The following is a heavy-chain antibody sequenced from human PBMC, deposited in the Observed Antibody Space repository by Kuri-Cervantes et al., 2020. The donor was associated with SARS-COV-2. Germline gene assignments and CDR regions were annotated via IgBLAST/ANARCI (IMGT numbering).Heavy chain of an antibody. CDR2: FDPEDGET. CDR3: ATRDYKEYYFDY. J-gene: IGHJ4*02. CDR1: GYTFTSYD. Sequence: ASVKVSCKASGYTFTSYDINWVRQAPGKGLEWMGGFDPEDGETIYAQKFQGRVTMTEDTSTDTAYMELSSLRSEDTAVYYCATRDYKEYYFDYWGQGSLVTVSS. D-gene: IGHD4-11*01. V-gene: IGHV1-24*01.